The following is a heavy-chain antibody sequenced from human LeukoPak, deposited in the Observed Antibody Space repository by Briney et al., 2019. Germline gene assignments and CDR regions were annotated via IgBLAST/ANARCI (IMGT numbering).Heavy chain of an antibody. J-gene: IGHJ5*02. Sequence: GGSLRLSCAASGFTFSSYSMSWVRQAPGKGLEWVSYIGSSPTTIFYADSVKGRFTISRDNAKNSLYLQMNSLRAEDTAVYYCARDHIAVAGPFDPWGQGTLVTVSS. CDR2: IGSSPTTI. CDR3: ARDHIAVAGPFDP. V-gene: IGHV3-48*01. CDR1: GFTFSSYS. D-gene: IGHD6-19*01.